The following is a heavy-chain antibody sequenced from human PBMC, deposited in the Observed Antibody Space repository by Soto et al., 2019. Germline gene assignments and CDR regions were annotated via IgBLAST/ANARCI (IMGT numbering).Heavy chain of an antibody. Sequence: SGGSLRLSCAASGFTFSRFWMSWVRQAPGKGLEWVANIKQDGTVQYYVDSVKGRFTISRDNAKNSLYLQMNSLRVEDTAVYYCANGWGFGAPHGMDVWGQGTTVTVSS. D-gene: IGHD3-10*01. CDR2: IKQDGTVQ. J-gene: IGHJ6*02. CDR1: GFTFSRFW. V-gene: IGHV3-7*03. CDR3: ANGWGFGAPHGMDV.